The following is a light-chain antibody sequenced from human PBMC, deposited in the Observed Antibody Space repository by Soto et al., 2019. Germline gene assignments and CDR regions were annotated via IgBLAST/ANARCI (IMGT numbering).Light chain of an antibody. V-gene: IGKV1-27*01. CDR2: AAS. Sequence: DIQMTQSTSSLSASVGDRVTITCRASQGNNNYLAWYQQKSGKVPKPLIYAASTLQSGVTSRFSGRASGSDFTLSISSLHPEDVATYYCQNYNNAPFTFGGGTKSEIK. CDR1: QGNNNY. J-gene: IGKJ4*01. CDR3: QNYNNAPFT.